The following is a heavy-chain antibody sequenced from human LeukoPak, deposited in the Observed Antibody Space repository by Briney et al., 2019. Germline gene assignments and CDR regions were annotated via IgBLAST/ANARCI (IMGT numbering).Heavy chain of an antibody. D-gene: IGHD4-17*01. CDR2: IYYSRST. J-gene: IGHJ3*02. Sequence: PSETLSLTCTVSGGSITSYYWTWSRQPPGKGLEWIGHIYYSRSTNYSPSLKSRVTISIDTSRKQFSLKVSSVTAADTAMYYCAKWSDYANAFDIWGQGTVVIVSS. V-gene: IGHV4-59*01. CDR3: AKWSDYANAFDI. CDR1: GGSITSYY.